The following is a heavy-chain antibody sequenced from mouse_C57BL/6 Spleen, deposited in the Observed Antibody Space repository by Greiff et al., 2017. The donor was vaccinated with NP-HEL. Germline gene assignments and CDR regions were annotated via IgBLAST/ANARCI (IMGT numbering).Heavy chain of an antibody. Sequence: EVKLMESGGGLVQPGGFLKLSCAASGFTFSDYGMAWVRQAPRKGPEWVAFISNLAYSIYYADTVTGRFTISRENAKNTLYLEMSSLRSEDTAMYYCARGEGQSWYFDVWGTGTTVTVSS. V-gene: IGHV5-15*01. D-gene: IGHD3-3*01. J-gene: IGHJ1*03. CDR2: ISNLAYSI. CDR3: ARGEGQSWYFDV. CDR1: GFTFSDYG.